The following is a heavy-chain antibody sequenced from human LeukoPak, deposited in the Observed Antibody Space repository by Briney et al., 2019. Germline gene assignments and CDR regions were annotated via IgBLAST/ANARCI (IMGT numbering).Heavy chain of an antibody. Sequence: GGSLRLSCAASGFTVSSNYMSWVRQAPGKGPEWVSVIYSGGSTYYADSAKGRFTISRDNSKNTLYLQMNSLRAEDTAVYYCARDRKVGATEYDYWGQGTLVTVSS. CDR1: GFTVSSNY. J-gene: IGHJ4*02. D-gene: IGHD1-26*01. V-gene: IGHV3-53*01. CDR2: IYSGGST. CDR3: ARDRKVGATEYDY.